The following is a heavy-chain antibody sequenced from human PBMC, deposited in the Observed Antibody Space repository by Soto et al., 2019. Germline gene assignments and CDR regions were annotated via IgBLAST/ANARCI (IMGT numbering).Heavy chain of an antibody. J-gene: IGHJ5*02. Sequence: GESLKISCDGSGYSFTNDWIAWVPQMPGKGLEYMGIIYPSDSTTRYSPSFQGQVTISADKSISTAYLQWNSLKASDTAMYYCARHGFYGDYSSNYFDPWGQGTLVTVSS. CDR2: IYPSDSTT. V-gene: IGHV5-51*01. CDR3: ARHGFYGDYSSNYFDP. CDR1: GYSFTNDW. D-gene: IGHD4-17*01.